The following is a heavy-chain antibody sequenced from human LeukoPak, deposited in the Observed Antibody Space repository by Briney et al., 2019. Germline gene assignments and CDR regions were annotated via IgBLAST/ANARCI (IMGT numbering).Heavy chain of an antibody. J-gene: IGHJ4*02. CDR1: GGSFSGYY. CDR2: INHSGST. CDR3: ARAQTHDILTGYYYFDY. V-gene: IGHV4-34*01. Sequence: SETLSLTCAVYGGSFSGYYWSWIRQPPGKGLEWIGEINHSGSTNYNPSLKSRVTISVDTSKNQFSLKLSSVTAADTAVYYCARAQTHDILTGYYYFDYWGQGTLVIVSS. D-gene: IGHD3-9*01.